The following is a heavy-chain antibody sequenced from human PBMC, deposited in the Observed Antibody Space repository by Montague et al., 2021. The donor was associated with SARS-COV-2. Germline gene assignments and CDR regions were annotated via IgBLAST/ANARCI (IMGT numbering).Heavy chain of an antibody. CDR1: GGSISSYY. J-gene: IGHJ5*02. D-gene: IGHD1-1*01. V-gene: IGHV4-4*07. Sequence: SETLSLTCTVSGGSISSYYWSWIRQPAGKGLEWIGRIYTSGSTNYNPSLKSRVTMSVDTSKSQLSLKLRSVTAADTAVYFCARDGLERQWWMPGWFDPWGQGTLVTVSS. CDR2: IYTSGST. CDR3: ARDGLERQWWMPGWFDP.